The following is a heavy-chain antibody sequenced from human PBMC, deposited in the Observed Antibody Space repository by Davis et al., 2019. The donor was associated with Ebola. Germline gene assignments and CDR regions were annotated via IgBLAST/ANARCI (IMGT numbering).Heavy chain of an antibody. V-gene: IGHV3-23*01. CDR3: AKTQGQWFGEHFGAFDI. Sequence: PGGSLRLSCAASGFTFSSYAMSWVRQAPGKGLEWVSAISGSGGSTYYADSVKGRFTISRDNSKNTLYLQMNSLRAEDTAVYYCAKTQGQWFGEHFGAFDIWGQGTMVTVSS. J-gene: IGHJ3*02. D-gene: IGHD3-10*01. CDR1: GFTFSSYA. CDR2: ISGSGGST.